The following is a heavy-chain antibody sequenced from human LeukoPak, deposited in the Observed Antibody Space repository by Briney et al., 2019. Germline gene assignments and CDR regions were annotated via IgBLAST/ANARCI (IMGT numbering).Heavy chain of an antibody. D-gene: IGHD3-22*01. V-gene: IGHV4-30-2*01. CDR2: IYHSGST. CDR3: ASHFTYYYDSSGYYYRNSDAFDI. J-gene: IGHJ3*02. Sequence: PSETLSLTCAVSGGSISSGGYSWSWIRQPPGKGLEWIGYIYHSGSTYYNPSLKSRVTISVDRSKNQFSLKLSSVTAADTAVYYCASHFTYYYDSSGYYYRNSDAFDIWGQGTMVTVSS. CDR1: GGSISSGGYS.